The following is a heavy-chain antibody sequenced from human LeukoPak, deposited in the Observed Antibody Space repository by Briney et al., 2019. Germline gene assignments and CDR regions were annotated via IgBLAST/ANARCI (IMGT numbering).Heavy chain of an antibody. CDR3: AISMVRGIIFYYYYGMDV. CDR1: GFTFSSYA. V-gene: IGHV3-23*01. J-gene: IGHJ6*02. Sequence: PGGSLRLSCAASGFTFSSYAMSWVRQAPGKGLEWVSAISGSGGSTYYADSVKGRFTISRDSSKNTLYLQMNSLRAEDTAVYYCAISMVRGIIFYYYYGMDVWGQGTTVTVSS. D-gene: IGHD3-10*01. CDR2: ISGSGGST.